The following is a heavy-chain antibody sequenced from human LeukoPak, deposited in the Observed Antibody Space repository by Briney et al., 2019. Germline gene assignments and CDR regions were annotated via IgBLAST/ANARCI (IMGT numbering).Heavy chain of an antibody. Sequence: GGSLRLSCAASGFTFSSYSINWVRQAPGKGLEWVSSISSSSSYIYYADSVKGRFTISRDNAKNSLYLQMNSLRAEDTAVYYCARVIAARLGWAFYYYMDVWGKGTTVTVSS. V-gene: IGHV3-21*01. CDR2: ISSSSSYI. D-gene: IGHD6-6*01. CDR1: GFTFSSYS. J-gene: IGHJ6*03. CDR3: ARVIAARLGWAFYYYMDV.